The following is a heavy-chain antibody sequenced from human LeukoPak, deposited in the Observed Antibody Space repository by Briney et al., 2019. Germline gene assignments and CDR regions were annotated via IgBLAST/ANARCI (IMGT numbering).Heavy chain of an antibody. CDR3: ARDPDSSYEWGPFDP. CDR1: GDSVSSNIAS. CDR2: TYYRSKWNS. J-gene: IGHJ5*02. D-gene: IGHD1-26*01. Sequence: HSQTLSLTCAISGDSVSSNIASWNWIRQSPSRGLEWLGRTYYRSKWNSDYAVSVKSRITINPDTSKNQFSLHLNSVTPEDTAVYYCARDPDSSYEWGPFDPWGQGTLVTVSS. V-gene: IGHV6-1*01.